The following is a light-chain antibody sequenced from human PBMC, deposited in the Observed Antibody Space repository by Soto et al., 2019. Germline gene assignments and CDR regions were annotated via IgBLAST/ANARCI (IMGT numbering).Light chain of an antibody. CDR3: AAWDDSLSAVV. V-gene: IGLV1-47*01. CDR1: SSNIGSNY. CDR2: RNN. J-gene: IGLJ7*01. Sequence: QSVLTQPPSASGTPGQRVTISCSGSSSNIGSNYLYWYQHLPGTAPKLLISRNNQRPSGVPDRSSGSKSGTSASLAISELRSEDEADFYCAAWDDSLSAVVFGGGTQLTVL.